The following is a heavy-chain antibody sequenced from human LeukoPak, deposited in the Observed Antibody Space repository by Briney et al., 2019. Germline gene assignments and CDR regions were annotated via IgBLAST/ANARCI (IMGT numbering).Heavy chain of an antibody. Sequence: SETLSLTCAVYGGSFSGYYWSWIRQPPGKGLEWIGEINHSGSTNYNPSLKSRVTISVDRSKNQFSLKLSSVTAADTAVYYCARPAARRYFDYWGQGTLVTVSS. J-gene: IGHJ4*02. D-gene: IGHD2-2*01. V-gene: IGHV4-34*01. CDR3: ARPAARRYFDY. CDR2: INHSGST. CDR1: GGSFSGYY.